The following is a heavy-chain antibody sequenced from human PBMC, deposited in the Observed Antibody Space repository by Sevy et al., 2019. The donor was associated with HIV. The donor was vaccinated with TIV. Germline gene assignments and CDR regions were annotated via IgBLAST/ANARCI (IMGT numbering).Heavy chain of an antibody. V-gene: IGHV3-23*01. Sequence: GGSLRLSCAASGFTFSKYSMSWIRQTPGKGLEWVSTFSFGCGKINYADSVKGRFTISRDDSRNTFYLQMNCLRAEDTAIYYCASEGCTKPHDDWGQGTVVTVSS. CDR2: FSFGCGKI. CDR3: ASEGCTKPHDD. D-gene: IGHD2-8*01. CDR1: GFTFSKYS. J-gene: IGHJ4*02.